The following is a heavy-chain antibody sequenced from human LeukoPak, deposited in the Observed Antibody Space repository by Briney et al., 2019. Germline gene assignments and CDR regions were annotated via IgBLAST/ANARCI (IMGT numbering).Heavy chain of an antibody. CDR2: FDPEDGET. CDR3: AKSPTPRLVHPPDY. CDR1: GYTLTELS. J-gene: IGHJ4*02. V-gene: IGHV1-24*01. Sequence: ASVKVSCKVSGYTLTELSMHWVRQAPGKGLEWMGGFDPEDGETIYAQKFQGRVTMTEDTSTDTAYMELSSLKNEDTAVYYCAKSPTPRLVHPPDYWGQGTLVTVSS. D-gene: IGHD3-16*01.